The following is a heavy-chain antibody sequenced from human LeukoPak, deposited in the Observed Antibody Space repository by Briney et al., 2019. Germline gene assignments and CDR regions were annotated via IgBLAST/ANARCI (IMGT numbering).Heavy chain of an antibody. CDR2: INHSGST. V-gene: IGHV4-34*01. J-gene: IGHJ6*02. D-gene: IGHD6-19*01. CDR1: GGSFSGYY. CDR3: ARDHSSGWHYYYYYGMDV. Sequence: SETLSLTCAVYGGSFSGYYWSWIRQPPGKGLEWIGEINHSGSTNYNPSLKSRVTISVDTSKNQFSLKLSSATAADTAVYYCARDHSSGWHYYYYYGMDVWGQGTTVTVSS.